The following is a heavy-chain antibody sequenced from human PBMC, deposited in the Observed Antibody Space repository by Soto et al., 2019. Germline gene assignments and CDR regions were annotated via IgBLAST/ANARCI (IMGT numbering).Heavy chain of an antibody. CDR2: IYYSGST. Sequence: QVQLQESGPGLVKPSETLSLTCTVSGGSISSYYWSWIRQPPGKGLEWIGYIYYSGSTNYHPSLKSRVTTSGDTSKNQFSLKLSSVTAADTAVYYCARLGGGAYYYYYGMDVWGQGTTVTVSS. CDR3: ARLGGGAYYYYYGMDV. D-gene: IGHD3-16*01. V-gene: IGHV4-59*01. CDR1: GGSISSYY. J-gene: IGHJ6*02.